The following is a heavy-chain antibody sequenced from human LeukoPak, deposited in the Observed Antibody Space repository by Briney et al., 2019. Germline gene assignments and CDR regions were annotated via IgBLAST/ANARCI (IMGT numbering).Heavy chain of an antibody. CDR1: GFTFSDYD. J-gene: IGHJ4*02. CDR3: GRAFPPLRVSSAGDF. V-gene: IGHV3-21*01. CDR2: ISGRSSHM. D-gene: IGHD3-16*01. Sequence: GESLTLSCSASGFTFSDYDMNWVRQAPGKGLEWVSSISGRSSHMYYGESVKGRFSIYRDNAKNSLYLQMNSLGAEDTAVYYCGRAFPPLRVSSAGDFWGRGTLVTASS.